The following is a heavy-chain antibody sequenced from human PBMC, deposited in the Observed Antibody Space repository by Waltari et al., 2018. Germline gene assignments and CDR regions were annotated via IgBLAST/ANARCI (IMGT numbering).Heavy chain of an antibody. V-gene: IGHV1-46*01. Sequence: QVQLVQSGAEVKKPGASVKVSCKASGYTFTSYYMHWVRQDPGQGLEWMGILNPSGVSRSYAQKCPGRVTMTRDTSTSTVYMGLSSLRSEDTAVYYCAREYSSSTYYYYGMDVWGQGTTVTVSS. CDR3: AREYSSSTYYYYGMDV. D-gene: IGHD6-6*01. J-gene: IGHJ6*02. CDR1: GYTFTSYY. CDR2: LNPSGVSR.